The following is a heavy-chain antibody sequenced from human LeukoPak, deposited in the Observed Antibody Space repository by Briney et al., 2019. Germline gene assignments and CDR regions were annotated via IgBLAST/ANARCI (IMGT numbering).Heavy chain of an antibody. CDR2: IYHSGST. CDR1: GGSISSSNW. D-gene: IGHD3-22*01. CDR3: ARTAYDSSGYQYYFDY. J-gene: IGHJ4*02. V-gene: IGHV4-4*02. Sequence: TSETLSLTCSVSGGSISSSNWWSWVRQPPGKGLEWIGEIYHSGSTNYNPSLKSRVTISVDKSKNQFSLKLSSVTAADTAVYYCARTAYDSSGYQYYFDYWGQGTLVTVSS.